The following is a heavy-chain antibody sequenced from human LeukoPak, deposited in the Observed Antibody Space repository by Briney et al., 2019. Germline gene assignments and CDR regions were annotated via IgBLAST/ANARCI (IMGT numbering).Heavy chain of an antibody. V-gene: IGHV3-21*04. CDR3: AKAGILEYQPLLYPYYFDY. Sequence: PGGSPRLSCAASGFTFSSYSMNWVRQAPGKGLEWVSSISSSSSYIYYADSVKGRFTISRDNSKNTLYLQMNSLRAEDTAVYYCAKAGILEYQPLLYPYYFDYWGQGTLVTVSS. D-gene: IGHD2-2*02. CDR1: GFTFSSYS. J-gene: IGHJ4*02. CDR2: ISSSSSYI.